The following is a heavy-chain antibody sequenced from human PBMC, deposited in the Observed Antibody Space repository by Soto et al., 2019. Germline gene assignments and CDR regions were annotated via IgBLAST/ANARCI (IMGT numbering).Heavy chain of an antibody. J-gene: IGHJ6*02. CDR3: ARDGRPMDV. Sequence: GSLRLSCAASGFTFSSYAMSWVRQAPGKGLEWVSAISGSGGSTYYADSVKGRFTISRDNAKDSLYLQMNSLRDEDTAVYYCARDGRPMDVWGQGTTVTV. CDR1: GFTFSSYA. CDR2: ISGSGGST. V-gene: IGHV3-23*01.